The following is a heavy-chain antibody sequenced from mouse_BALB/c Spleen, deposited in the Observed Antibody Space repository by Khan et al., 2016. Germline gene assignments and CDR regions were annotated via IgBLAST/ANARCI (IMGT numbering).Heavy chain of an antibody. Sequence: EVELVESGGGLVKPGGSLKLSCAASGFTFSSYAMSWVRQTPEKRLEWVASISSGGNPFYPDSLKGRFTISRDNARNILYLQMSSLRSEDTAMYYCTRGVTTVVDYFDYWGQGTTLTVSS. CDR3: TRGVTTVVDYFDY. CDR2: ISSGGNP. CDR1: GFTFSSYA. J-gene: IGHJ2*01. D-gene: IGHD1-1*01. V-gene: IGHV5-6-5*01.